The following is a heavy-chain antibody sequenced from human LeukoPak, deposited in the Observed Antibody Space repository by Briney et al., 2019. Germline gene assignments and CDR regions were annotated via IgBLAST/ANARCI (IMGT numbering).Heavy chain of an antibody. J-gene: IGHJ4*02. CDR2: INHSGST. CDR1: GGSFSGYY. D-gene: IGHD6-19*01. Sequence: SETLSLTCAVYGGSFSGYYWSSIRQPPGKGLEWIGEINHSGSTNYNPSLKSRVTISVDTSKNQFSLKLSSVTAADTAVYYCARASKWLVNDYWGQGTLVTVSS. V-gene: IGHV4-34*01. CDR3: ARASKWLVNDY.